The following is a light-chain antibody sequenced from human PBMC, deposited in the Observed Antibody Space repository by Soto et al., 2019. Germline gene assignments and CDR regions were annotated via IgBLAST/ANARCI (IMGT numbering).Light chain of an antibody. V-gene: IGKV3-11*01. CDR2: DAS. CDR1: QSVSSY. CDR3: QQRRNCTLT. Sequence: EIVLTQSPATLSLSPGERATLSCRASQSVSSYLAWYQQKPGQAPRLLIYDASNRATGIPARFSGSGSGTDFTLTISSLVPEDFAVYYCQQRRNCTLTFGGGTKVEI. J-gene: IGKJ4*01.